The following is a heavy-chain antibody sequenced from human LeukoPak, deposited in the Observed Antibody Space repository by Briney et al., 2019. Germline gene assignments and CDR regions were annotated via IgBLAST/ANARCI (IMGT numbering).Heavy chain of an antibody. D-gene: IGHD2-15*01. CDR2: ISYSGSS. Sequence: SETLSLTCAISGASITSYYWSWVRQPPGKGLEWIGSISYSGSSNYNPSLKSRVTISEDTSKNQFSLKMSSVTAADTAVYYCARDPGGTSAFDNWGPGTLVTVSS. CDR3: ARDPGGTSAFDN. J-gene: IGHJ4*02. V-gene: IGHV4-59*01. CDR1: GASITSYY.